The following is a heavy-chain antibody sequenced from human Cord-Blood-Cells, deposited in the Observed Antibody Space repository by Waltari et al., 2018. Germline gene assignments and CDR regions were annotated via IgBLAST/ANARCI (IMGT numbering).Heavy chain of an antibody. D-gene: IGHD3-22*01. V-gene: IGHV3-21*01. CDR3: ARPPSDRGSKYFQH. J-gene: IGHJ1*01. CDR1: GFTFSSSS. CDR2: ISSSSSYI. Sequence: EVQLVESGGGLVKPGGSLRLSCAASGFTFSSSSMNWFRQAPGKGLEWVSSISSSSSYIYYADSVKGRFTISRDNAKNSLYLQMNSLRAEDTAVYYCARPPSDRGSKYFQHWGQGTLVTVSS.